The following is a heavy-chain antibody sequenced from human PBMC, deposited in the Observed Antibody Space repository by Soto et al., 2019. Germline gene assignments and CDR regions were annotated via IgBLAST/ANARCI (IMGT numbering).Heavy chain of an antibody. CDR1: GYTFSNYG. Sequence: QVQLVQSGAEVKKPGASVTVSCKTSGYTFSNYGINWVRQAPGQGLEWMGWISGYNGNTNYAQTAQCRVTMTTDTSTGTVYMALRSLQSDDTAIYYCSRFIMVGGWFDPNYYHGMDVWGQGTTVTVSS. CDR2: ISGYNGNT. D-gene: IGHD6-19*01. J-gene: IGHJ6*02. V-gene: IGHV1-18*01. CDR3: SRFIMVGGWFDPNYYHGMDV.